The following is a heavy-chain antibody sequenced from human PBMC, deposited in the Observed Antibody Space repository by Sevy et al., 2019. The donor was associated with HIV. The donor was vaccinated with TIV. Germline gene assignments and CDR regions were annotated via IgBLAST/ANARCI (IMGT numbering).Heavy chain of an antibody. V-gene: IGHV1-2*02. D-gene: IGHD3-9*01. CDR3: ARGGRDYDILTGFHYYYYMDV. CDR1: GYTFTDYY. CDR2: INPNSGGT. Sequence: ASVKVSCKASGYTFTDYYMHWVRQAPGQGLEWMGWINPNSGGTNYAQKFQGRVTMTRDTSISTAYMEESRLRSDDTAVYYCARGGRDYDILTGFHYYYYMDVWGKGTTVTVSS. J-gene: IGHJ6*03.